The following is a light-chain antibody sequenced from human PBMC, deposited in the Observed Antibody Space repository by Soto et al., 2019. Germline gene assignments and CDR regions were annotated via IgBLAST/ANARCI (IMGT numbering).Light chain of an antibody. Sequence: EIVLTQSPATLSLSPGERATLSCRASQSVSSYLAWYQQKPGQAPRLLIYDASNRATRIPARFSGSGSGTEFTLTISSLEPEDFAVYYCQQRSNWPRFTFGGGTKVEIK. CDR1: QSVSSY. CDR2: DAS. J-gene: IGKJ4*01. CDR3: QQRSNWPRFT. V-gene: IGKV3-11*01.